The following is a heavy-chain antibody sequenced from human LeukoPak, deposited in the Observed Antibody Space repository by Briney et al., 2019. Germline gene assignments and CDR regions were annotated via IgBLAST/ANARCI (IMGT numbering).Heavy chain of an antibody. Sequence: PSETLSLTCTVSGGSISTYYWSWIRQPPGKGLEWIGYIYYSGSTNYNPSLKSRVTTSVDTSKNQFSLKLSSVTAADAAVYYCARDTGTVVDYWGQGTLVTVSS. CDR3: ARDTGTVVDY. J-gene: IGHJ4*02. D-gene: IGHD4-23*01. CDR2: IYYSGST. CDR1: GGSISTYY. V-gene: IGHV4-59*01.